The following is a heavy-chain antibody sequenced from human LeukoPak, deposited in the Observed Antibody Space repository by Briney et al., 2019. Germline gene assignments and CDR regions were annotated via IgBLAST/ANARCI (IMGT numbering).Heavy chain of an antibody. CDR1: VYTFTSYD. V-gene: IGHV1-8*01. J-gene: IGHJ6*03. Sequence: ASVKVSFKSSVYTFTSYDMNWVRQATGQGLEWMGWMNINSGKRSYEKKFQGRVTMTRKKSIRKDYMELRSLRSEDKDVYYCARREAIVHSYYYYYYYMDVWGKGTTVTVSS. CDR3: ARREAIVHSYYYYYYYMDV. CDR2: MNINSGKR. D-gene: IGHD5-18*01.